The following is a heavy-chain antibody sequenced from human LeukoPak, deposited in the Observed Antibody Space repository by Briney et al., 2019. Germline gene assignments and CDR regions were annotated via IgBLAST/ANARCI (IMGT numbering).Heavy chain of an antibody. V-gene: IGHV4-59*01. J-gene: IGHJ3*02. Sequence: SETLSLTCTVSGGSISSYYWSWIRQPPGKGLEWIGYIYYSGSTNYNPSLKSRVTISVDTSKNQFSLKLSSVTAADTAVYYCARELASNIRSFDMWGQGTMVTVSS. D-gene: IGHD2/OR15-2a*01. CDR3: ARELASNIRSFDM. CDR2: IYYSGST. CDR1: GGSISSYY.